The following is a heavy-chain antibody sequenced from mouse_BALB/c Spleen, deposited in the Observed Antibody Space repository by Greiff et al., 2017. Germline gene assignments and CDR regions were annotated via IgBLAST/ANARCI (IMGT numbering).Heavy chain of an antibody. V-gene: IGHV1S81*02. J-gene: IGHJ3*01. CDR1: GYTFTSYY. CDR2: INPSNGGT. CDR3: SAFAY. D-gene: IGHD6-1*01. Sequence: VQLQQSGAELVKPGASVKLSCKASGYTFTSYYMYWVKQRPGQGLEWIGEINPSNGGTNFNEKFKSKATLTVDKSSSTAYMQLSSLTSEDSAVYFCSAFAYWGQGTLVTVSA.